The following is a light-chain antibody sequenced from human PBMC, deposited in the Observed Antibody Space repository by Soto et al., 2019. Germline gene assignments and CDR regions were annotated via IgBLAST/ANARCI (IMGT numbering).Light chain of an antibody. CDR3: HQRSNWPPT. CDR2: DAS. J-gene: IGKJ4*01. V-gene: IGKV3-11*01. CDR1: QSVSSN. Sequence: ENVLTQSPATLSLSPGERATLSCRASQSVSSNLAWYQQKPGQAPRLPIYDASNRATGIPARFSGSGSGTDFTLTISSLQPEDFVVYYCHQRSNWPPTFGGGTKVDIK.